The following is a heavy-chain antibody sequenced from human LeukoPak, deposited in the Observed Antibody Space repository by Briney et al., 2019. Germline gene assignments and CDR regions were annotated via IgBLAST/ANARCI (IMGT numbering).Heavy chain of an antibody. CDR2: IIPIFGTA. V-gene: IGHV1-69*13. Sequence: SVKVSCKASGGTFGSYAISWVRQAPGQGLEWMGGIIPIFGTANYAQKFQSRVTITADESTSTAYMELSSLRSEDTAVYYCARGTDQDTASYYYGMDVWGQGTTVTVSS. CDR1: GGTFGSYA. CDR3: ARGTDQDTASYYYGMDV. D-gene: IGHD5-18*01. J-gene: IGHJ6*02.